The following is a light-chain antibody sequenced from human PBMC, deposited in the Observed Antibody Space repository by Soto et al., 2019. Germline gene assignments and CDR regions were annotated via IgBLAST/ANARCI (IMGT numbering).Light chain of an antibody. J-gene: IGKJ4*01. V-gene: IGKV3-11*01. CDR2: DAS. CDR3: QQRSRWPLT. CDR1: QSISSN. Sequence: DIVLTQSPATLSLSPGDSATLSCRASQSISSNLAWYQQKPGQAPRIIIYDASKRATGIPARFSGSGSGTDLNLTISRLEPEDFAVYYCQQRSRWPLTCGGGTKVDIK.